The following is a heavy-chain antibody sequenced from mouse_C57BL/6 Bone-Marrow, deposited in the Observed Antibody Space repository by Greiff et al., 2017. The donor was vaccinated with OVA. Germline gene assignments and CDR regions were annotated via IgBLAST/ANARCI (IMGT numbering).Heavy chain of an antibody. CDR1: GYTFTDYY. V-gene: IGHV1-75*01. Sequence: QVQLQQSGPELVKPGASVKISCKASGYTFTDYYINWVKQRPGQGLEWIGWIFPGSGSTYYNEQFKGKATLTVDKSSSTAYMLLSSLTSEDSAVYFCARRVYGSTLYYFDYWGQGTTLTVSS. D-gene: IGHD1-1*01. CDR3: ARRVYGSTLYYFDY. J-gene: IGHJ2*01. CDR2: IFPGSGST.